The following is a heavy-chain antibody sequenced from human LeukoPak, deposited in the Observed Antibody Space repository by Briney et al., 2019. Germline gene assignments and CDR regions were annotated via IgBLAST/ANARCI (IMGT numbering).Heavy chain of an antibody. V-gene: IGHV1-69*13. Sequence: SVKVSCKASGGTFSSYAISWVRQAPGQGLEWMGGIIPIFGTANYAQKFQGRVTITADESTSTAYMELSSLRSEDTAVYYCARAGSYYDILTHSQPSYYYYYYMDVWGKGTTVTISS. CDR3: ARAGSYYDILTHSQPSYYYYYYMDV. D-gene: IGHD3-9*01. CDR1: GGTFSSYA. J-gene: IGHJ6*03. CDR2: IIPIFGTA.